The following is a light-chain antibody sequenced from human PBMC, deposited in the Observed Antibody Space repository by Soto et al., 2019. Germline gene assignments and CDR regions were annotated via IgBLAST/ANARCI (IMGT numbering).Light chain of an antibody. V-gene: IGKV3-20*01. Sequence: EIVLTQSPGTLSLSPGERATLSCRASQSVSSSYLAWYQQKPGQAPRLLIYGASSGATGIPDRFSGSGSGTDFTLTISRLEPEDFAVYYCQHRVTFGQGTKLEIK. CDR1: QSVSSSY. CDR3: QHRVT. J-gene: IGKJ2*01. CDR2: GAS.